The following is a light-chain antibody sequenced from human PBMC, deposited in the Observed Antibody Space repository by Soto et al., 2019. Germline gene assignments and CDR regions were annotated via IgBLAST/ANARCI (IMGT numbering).Light chain of an antibody. CDR3: QQTYSIPQT. J-gene: IGKJ4*01. CDR1: QSISTY. Sequence: DIQMTQSPSSLSASVGDRVTITCRASQSISTYLNWYQQKPGKAPQLLIYVASSLQSGVPSRFSGSGSGTDFTLSISSLQPEDFATYYCQQTYSIPQTFGGGTKLEIK. V-gene: IGKV1-39*01. CDR2: VAS.